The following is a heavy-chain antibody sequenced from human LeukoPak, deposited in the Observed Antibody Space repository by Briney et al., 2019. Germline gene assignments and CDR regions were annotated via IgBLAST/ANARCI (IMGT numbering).Heavy chain of an antibody. D-gene: IGHD3-22*01. CDR3: TTETWGPPGYYFGTSGNHFDH. Sequence: GGSPRPSCVASGFTFSDYYMNWIRQAPGKGLEWISYISSSGSYTNYADSVKGRFTITRDNAKNSMYLKECSLRVEDTAVNYCTTETWGPPGYYFGTSGNHFDHWGQGTLVTVSS. V-gene: IGHV3-11*05. J-gene: IGHJ4*02. CDR2: ISSSGSYT. CDR1: GFTFSDYY.